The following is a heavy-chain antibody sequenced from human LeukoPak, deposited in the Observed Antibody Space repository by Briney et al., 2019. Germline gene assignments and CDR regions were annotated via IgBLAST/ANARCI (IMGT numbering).Heavy chain of an antibody. Sequence: GGSLRLSCSASGFTFSIYAMHWVRQAPGKGLEYVSTINNNGGHTFYADSVRGRFTISRDNSKNTVWLQMSSLRPEDTAAYFCVKDSSGGRGAYWGQGTLVTVSS. CDR3: VKDSSGGRGAY. CDR2: INNNGGHT. D-gene: IGHD1-26*01. V-gene: IGHV3-64D*06. CDR1: GFTFSIYA. J-gene: IGHJ4*02.